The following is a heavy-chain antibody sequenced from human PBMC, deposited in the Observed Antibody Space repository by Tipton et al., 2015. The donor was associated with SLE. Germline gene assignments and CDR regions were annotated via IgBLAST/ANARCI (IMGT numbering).Heavy chain of an antibody. D-gene: IGHD5-24*01. CDR1: GGSFSGYY. V-gene: IGHV4-34*01. CDR3: ARCRAPVFLQFGRVYYDYIDV. J-gene: IGHJ6*03. Sequence: TLSLTCAVYGGSFSGYYWTWVRQPPGKGLEWIGEINHSGNTNYNPSLKSRVTISVDRSKNQFSLRLNSVTAADTAVYYCARCRAPVFLQFGRVYYDYIDVWDKGTTVTVSS. CDR2: INHSGNT.